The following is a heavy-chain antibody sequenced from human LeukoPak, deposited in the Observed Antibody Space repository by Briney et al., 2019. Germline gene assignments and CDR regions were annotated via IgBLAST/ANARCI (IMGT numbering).Heavy chain of an antibody. V-gene: IGHV3-48*01. CDR3: ARYKASEGDAFDI. CDR2: ISSSSSTI. CDR1: GFTFSSYS. Sequence: GGSLRLSCAASGFTFSSYSMNWVRQAPGKGLEWVSYISSSSSTIYYADSVKGRFTISRDNSENTLHLQMNSLRAEDTAVYYCARYKASEGDAFDIWGQGTMVTVSS. D-gene: IGHD1-14*01. J-gene: IGHJ3*02.